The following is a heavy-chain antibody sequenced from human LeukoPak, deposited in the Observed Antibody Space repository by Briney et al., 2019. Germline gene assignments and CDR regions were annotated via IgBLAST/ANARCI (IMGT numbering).Heavy chain of an antibody. CDR1: GYSFTNYG. D-gene: IGHD5-24*01. J-gene: IGHJ4*02. Sequence: GESLKISCKGSGYSFTNYGISWVRQMPGKGLEWMGIIYPGDSDTRYSPSFQGQVTISVDKSISTVYLQWTSLKASDTAMYYCARRAGDGYNGDYWGQGTLVTVSS. CDR3: ARRAGDGYNGDY. CDR2: IYPGDSDT. V-gene: IGHV5-51*01.